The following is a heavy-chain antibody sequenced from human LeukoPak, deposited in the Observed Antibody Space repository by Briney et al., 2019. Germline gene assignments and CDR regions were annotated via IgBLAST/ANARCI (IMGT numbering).Heavy chain of an antibody. Sequence: SETLSLTCTVSGGSISSSSYYWGWIRQSPGKGLEWIGYVYNSGSTSYKSSLKSRVTMSVDTSKNQFSLKLSSVTAADTAVYYCARQNYDEVNYYYYGLDVWGQGTTVTVSS. V-gene: IGHV4-61*05. CDR3: ARQNYDEVNYYYYGLDV. CDR1: GGSISSSSYY. D-gene: IGHD3-3*01. CDR2: VYNSGST. J-gene: IGHJ6*02.